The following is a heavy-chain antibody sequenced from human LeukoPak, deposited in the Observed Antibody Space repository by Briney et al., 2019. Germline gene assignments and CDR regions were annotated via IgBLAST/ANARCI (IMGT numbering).Heavy chain of an antibody. D-gene: IGHD6-13*01. J-gene: IGHJ4*02. CDR3: AREAAAGATPDY. CDR2: INPNSGGK. Sequence: ASVKVSCKASGYTFTGYYMHWVRQAPGQGLEWMGWINPNSGGKNYAQKFQGRVTMTRDTSISTAYMELSRLRSDDTAVYYCAREAAAGATPDYWGQGTLVIVSS. CDR1: GYTFTGYY. V-gene: IGHV1-2*02.